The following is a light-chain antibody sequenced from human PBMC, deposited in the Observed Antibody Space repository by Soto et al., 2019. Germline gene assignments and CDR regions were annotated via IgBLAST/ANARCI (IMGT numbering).Light chain of an antibody. Sequence: EVFLTQSPATLSLSPGERATLSCRASESVSIYVSWFQQRPGQAPRLLIYDAFNRATGIPARFSGSGSGTAFTLTINSLEPEDAAVYYCQQRMTWPPITFGQGTRLEIK. CDR1: ESVSIY. CDR3: QQRMTWPPIT. J-gene: IGKJ5*01. V-gene: IGKV3-11*01. CDR2: DAF.